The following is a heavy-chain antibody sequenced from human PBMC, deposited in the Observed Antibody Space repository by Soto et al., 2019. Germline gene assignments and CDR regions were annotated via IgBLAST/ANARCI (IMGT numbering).Heavy chain of an antibody. CDR3: ARAYCIGGICWAWSNWFVL. V-gene: IGHV6-1*01. Sequence: SQTLSLTCAISGDSVPSNSAAWNWIRQSPSRGLEWLGRTYYRSKWYNDYAVSVKSRITINPDTSKNQFSLQLNSVTPEDTAVYYCARAYCIGGICWAWSNWFVLWGQGILVNVSS. CDR2: TYYRSKWYN. J-gene: IGHJ5*02. D-gene: IGHD2-15*01. CDR1: GDSVPSNSAA.